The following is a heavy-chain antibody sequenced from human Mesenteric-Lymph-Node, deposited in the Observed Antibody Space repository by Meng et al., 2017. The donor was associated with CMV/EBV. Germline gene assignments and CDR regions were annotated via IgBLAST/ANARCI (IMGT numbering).Heavy chain of an antibody. D-gene: IGHD3-3*01. Sequence: LSTSGVGVAWVRQPPGKAVGWLALVYWNDDQRYSPSLQSRLTITEDTSKNQVVLRMTVMDPVDAATYYCVHRGVNWGRYYREYYFHYWGPGALVTVSS. J-gene: IGHJ4*02. CDR1: LSTSGVG. CDR2: VYWNDDQ. V-gene: IGHV2-5*01. CDR3: VHRGVNWGRYYREYYFHY.